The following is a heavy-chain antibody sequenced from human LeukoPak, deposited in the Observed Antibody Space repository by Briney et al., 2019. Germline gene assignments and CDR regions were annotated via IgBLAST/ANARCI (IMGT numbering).Heavy chain of an antibody. J-gene: IGHJ4*02. V-gene: IGHV3-21*01. CDR2: ISSSSSYI. CDR1: GFTFSSYS. D-gene: IGHD3-10*01. Sequence: GGSLRLSCAASGFTFSSYSMNWVRQAPGKGLEWVSSISSSSSYIYYADSVKGRFTISRDNAKNSLYLQMNSLRAEDTAVYYCARDAYGSGSPYYFDYWGQGALVTVSS. CDR3: ARDAYGSGSPYYFDY.